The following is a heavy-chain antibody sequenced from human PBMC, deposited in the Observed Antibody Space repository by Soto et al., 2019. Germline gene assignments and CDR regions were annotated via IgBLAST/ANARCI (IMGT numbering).Heavy chain of an antibody. CDR1: GGSINTFY. V-gene: IGHV4-4*07. D-gene: IGHD5-12*01. CDR3: AREGSYSAYNFAHGIQLWSFDF. J-gene: IGHJ4*02. Sequence: XETLSLTCTVSGGSINTFYWSCVRQPAGKGLEWIGRIFSSGSTSFNPSLESRVAMSVDTSKNHFSLNLSSVTAADMAVYYCAREGSYSAYNFAHGIQLWSFDFWGQGALVTVSS. CDR2: IFSSGST.